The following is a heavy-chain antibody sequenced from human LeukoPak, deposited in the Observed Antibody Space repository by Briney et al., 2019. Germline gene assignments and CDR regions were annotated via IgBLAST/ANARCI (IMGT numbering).Heavy chain of an antibody. CDR1: GGSISSGGYY. J-gene: IGHJ4*02. Sequence: PSESLSLTCTVSGGSISSGGYYWSWIRHHPGKGLEWIGYIYYSGSTYYNPSLKSRVTISVDTSKNQFSLKLSSVTAADTAVYYCARASRYDYVWGSYRPPNFDYWGQGTLVTVSS. CDR2: IYYSGST. D-gene: IGHD3-16*02. CDR3: ARASRYDYVWGSYRPPNFDY. V-gene: IGHV4-31*03.